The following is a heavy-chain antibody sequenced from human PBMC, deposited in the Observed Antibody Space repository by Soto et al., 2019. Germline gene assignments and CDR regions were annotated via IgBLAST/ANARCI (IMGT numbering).Heavy chain of an antibody. CDR2: IKPDGSEQ. J-gene: IGHJ6*02. CDR1: EFTFDKYY. Sequence: GGSLRLSCAASEFTFDKYYMTWVRQAPGKGPEWVANIKPDGSEQYYVDSVKGRFTISRDNANNSLYLQMNSLRAEDTAVYFCARGNWNYYYGFDVWGQGTTVTSP. D-gene: IGHD1-20*01. CDR3: ARGNWNYYYGFDV. V-gene: IGHV3-7*01.